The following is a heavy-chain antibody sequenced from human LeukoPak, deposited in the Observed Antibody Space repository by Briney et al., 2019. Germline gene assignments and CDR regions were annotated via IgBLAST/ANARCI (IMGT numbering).Heavy chain of an antibody. D-gene: IGHD2-15*01. CDR2: MYPGDSET. V-gene: IGHV5-51*01. J-gene: IGHJ4*02. CDR3: ARGRGYCSGGSCYYFDY. Sequence: AESLMISCKGSGYSFTSYWIGWVRQMPGKGLEWRGIMYPGDSETRYSPSFQGQVTISADKSISTAYLQWSSLKASDTAMYYCARGRGYCSGGSCYYFDYWGQGTLVTVSS. CDR1: GYSFTSYW.